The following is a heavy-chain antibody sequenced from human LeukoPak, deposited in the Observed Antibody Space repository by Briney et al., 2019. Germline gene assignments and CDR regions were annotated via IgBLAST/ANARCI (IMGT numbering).Heavy chain of an antibody. Sequence: PSETLSLICTVSGGSISSSSYYWGWIRQPPGKGLEWIGRLYYSGSTDYSPSLKSRVSISVDTSKNQFSLKLTSVTAADTAVYYCARHMYDRSGRPFDYWGQGTLVTVSS. J-gene: IGHJ4*02. V-gene: IGHV4-39*01. D-gene: IGHD3-22*01. CDR1: GGSISSSSYY. CDR3: ARHMYDRSGRPFDY. CDR2: LYYSGST.